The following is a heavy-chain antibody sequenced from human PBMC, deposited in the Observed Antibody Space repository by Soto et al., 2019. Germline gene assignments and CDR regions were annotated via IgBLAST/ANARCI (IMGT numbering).Heavy chain of an antibody. V-gene: IGHV3-30*18. CDR1: GFTSSSYG. D-gene: IGHD1-26*01. CDR3: AKDGEWELYLFDY. CDR2: ISYDGSNK. J-gene: IGHJ4*02. Sequence: VQLVESGGGVVQPGRSLRLSCAASGFTSSSYGMHWVRQAPGKGLEWVAVISYDGSNKYYADSVKGRFTISRDNSKNTLYLQMNSLRAEDTAVYYCAKDGEWELYLFDYWGQGTLVTVSS.